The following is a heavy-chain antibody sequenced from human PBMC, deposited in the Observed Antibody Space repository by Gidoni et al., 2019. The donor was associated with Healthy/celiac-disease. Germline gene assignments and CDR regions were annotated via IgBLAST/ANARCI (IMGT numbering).Heavy chain of an antibody. CDR3: AREDRNSSPTLGG. Sequence: QVQLVQSGAEVKKPGSSVKVSCKASGGTFSSYSISWVRQAPGQGLEWMGGIIPIFGTANYAQKFQGRVTITADESTSTAYMGLSSLRSEDTAVYYCAREDRNSSPTLGGWGQGTLVTVSS. CDR1: GGTFSSYS. V-gene: IGHV1-69*01. D-gene: IGHD3-16*01. J-gene: IGHJ4*02. CDR2: IIPIFGTA.